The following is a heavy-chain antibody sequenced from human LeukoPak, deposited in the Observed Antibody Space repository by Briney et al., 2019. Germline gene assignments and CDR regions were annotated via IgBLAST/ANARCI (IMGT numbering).Heavy chain of an antibody. J-gene: IGHJ6*03. V-gene: IGHV3-21*01. CDR2: ISSLGTYI. CDR1: GFTFTPYY. D-gene: IGHD1-26*01. CDR3: SRGGLSGRYYNYMDV. Sequence: GGSLRLSCAASGFTFTPYYMSWVRQAPGKGLEWVSSISSLGTYIYYADSLKGRITVSRDNAKNSLYLQMNSLRDEDTAIYYCSRGGLSGRYYNYMDVWGKGTTVTVSS.